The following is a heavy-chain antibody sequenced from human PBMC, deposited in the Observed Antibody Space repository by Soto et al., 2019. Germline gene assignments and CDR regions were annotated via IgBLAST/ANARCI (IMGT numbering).Heavy chain of an antibody. V-gene: IGHV3-30*18. J-gene: IGHJ5*02. D-gene: IGHD3-3*01. CDR3: AKDQRIFGVVNWFDP. Sequence: GGSLRLSCAASGFTFSSYGMHWVRQAPGKGLEWVAVISYDGSNKYYADSVKGRFTISRDNSKNTLYLQMNSLRAEDTAVYYCAKDQRIFGVVNWFDPWGQGTLVTVSS. CDR1: GFTFSSYG. CDR2: ISYDGSNK.